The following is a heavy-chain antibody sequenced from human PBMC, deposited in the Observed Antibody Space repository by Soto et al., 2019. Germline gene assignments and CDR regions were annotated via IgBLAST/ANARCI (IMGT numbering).Heavy chain of an antibody. CDR2: ISGSGFST. J-gene: IGHJ5*02. CDR3: AKDRGVYCSGGSCYLNWFDP. D-gene: IGHD2-15*01. V-gene: IGHV3-23*01. Sequence: EVQLLESGGGLVQPGGSLRLSCAASGFTFSSYAMSWVRQAPGKGLEWVSAISGSGFSTYYADSVKGRFTISRDNSKSTLYLQMNSLSAEDTAVYYCAKDRGVYCSGGSCYLNWFDPWGQGTLVTVSS. CDR1: GFTFSSYA.